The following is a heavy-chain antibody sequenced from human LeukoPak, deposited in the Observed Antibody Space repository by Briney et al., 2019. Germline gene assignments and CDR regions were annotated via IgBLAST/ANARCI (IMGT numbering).Heavy chain of an antibody. CDR1: GYTFTSYG. J-gene: IGHJ4*02. CDR3: ARRLGDSSGADY. D-gene: IGHD6-19*01. Sequence: ASVKVSCKASGYTFTSYGISWVRQATGQGLEWMGWMNPNSGNTGYAQKFQGRVTMTRNTSISTAYMELSSLRSEDTAVYYCARRLGDSSGADYWGQGTLVTVSS. CDR2: MNPNSGNT. V-gene: IGHV1-8*02.